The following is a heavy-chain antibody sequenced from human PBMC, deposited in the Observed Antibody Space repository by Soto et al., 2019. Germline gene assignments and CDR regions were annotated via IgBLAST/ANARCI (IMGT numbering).Heavy chain of an antibody. J-gene: IGHJ5*02. D-gene: IGHD3-3*01. CDR2: ISSSSSTI. CDR3: ASGYYDFWSGYGPNNWFDP. Sequence: GGSLRLSCAASGFTFSSYSMNWVRQAPGKGLEWVSYISSSSSTIYYADSVKGRFTISRDNAKNSLYLQMNSLRAEDTAVYYCASGYYDFWSGYGPNNWFDPWGQGTLVTVSA. V-gene: IGHV3-48*01. CDR1: GFTFSSYS.